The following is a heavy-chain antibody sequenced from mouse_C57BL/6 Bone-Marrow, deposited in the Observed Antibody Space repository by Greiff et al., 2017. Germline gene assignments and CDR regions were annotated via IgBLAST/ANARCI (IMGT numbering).Heavy chain of an antibody. CDR2: ISSGSSTI. D-gene: IGHD2-1*01. J-gene: IGHJ4*01. CDR3: ARHLYYGNYGFYAMDY. CDR1: GFTFSDYG. V-gene: IGHV5-17*03. Sequence: DVKLVESGGGLVKPGGSLKLSCAASGFTFSDYGMHWVRQAPEKGLEWVAYISSGSSTIYYADTVKGRFTISRDNAKNTLFLQMTSLRSEDTAMYYCARHLYYGNYGFYAMDYWGQGTSVTVSS.